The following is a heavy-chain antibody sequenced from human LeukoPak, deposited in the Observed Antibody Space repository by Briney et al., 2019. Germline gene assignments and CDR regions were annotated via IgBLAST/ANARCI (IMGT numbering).Heavy chain of an antibody. V-gene: IGHV4-61*02. CDR2: IYTSGST. CDR3: ARAEYYYDSSGYYYFDY. CDR1: GGSISSGSYY. Sequence: PSETLSLTCTVSGGSISSGSYYWSWTRQPAGKGLEWIVRIYTSGSTNYNPSLKSRVTISVDTSKNQFSLKLSSVTAADTAVYYCARAEYYYDSSGYYYFDYWGQGTLVTVSS. J-gene: IGHJ4*02. D-gene: IGHD3-22*01.